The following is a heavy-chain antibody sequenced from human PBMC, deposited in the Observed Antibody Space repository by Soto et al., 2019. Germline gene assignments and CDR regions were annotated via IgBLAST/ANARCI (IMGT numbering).Heavy chain of an antibody. D-gene: IGHD6-19*01. J-gene: IGHJ6*02. CDR1: GGTFSSYA. V-gene: IGHV1-69*13. CDR3: ARAPSTVAGREDYYYYYYGMDV. Sequence: SVKVSCKASGGTFSSYAISWVRQAPGQGLEWMGGIIPIFGTANYAQKFQGRVTITADESTSTAYMELSSLRSEDTAVYYCARAPSTVAGREDYYYYYYGMDVWGQGTTVTVSS. CDR2: IIPIFGTA.